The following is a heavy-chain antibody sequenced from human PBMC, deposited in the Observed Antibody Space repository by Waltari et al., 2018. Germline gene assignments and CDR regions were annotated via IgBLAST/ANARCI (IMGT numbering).Heavy chain of an antibody. V-gene: IGHV4-38-2*02. Sequence: QVQLQASGPGLVKPSETLSLTCTVSGYSISSGYSWGWIRQPPGKGLEWIGSIYHSGSTYYNPSLKSRVTISVDTSKNQFSLKLSSVTAADTAVYYCARDGLYWFDPWGQGTLVTVSS. J-gene: IGHJ5*02. CDR1: GYSISSGYS. CDR3: ARDGLYWFDP. CDR2: IYHSGST.